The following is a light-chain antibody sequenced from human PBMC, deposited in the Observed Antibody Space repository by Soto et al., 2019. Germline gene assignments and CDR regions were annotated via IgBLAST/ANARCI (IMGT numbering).Light chain of an antibody. Sequence: QSALTQPASVSGSPGQSITISCTGTSSDVGGYNYVSWYQQHPGKAPKLMIYDVSDRPSGVSNRFSVSKSDNTASLTISGLQAEDEADYYCSSYTSSSTVIFGGGTKLTVL. CDR1: SSDVGGYNY. V-gene: IGLV2-14*01. CDR3: SSYTSSSTVI. J-gene: IGLJ2*01. CDR2: DVS.